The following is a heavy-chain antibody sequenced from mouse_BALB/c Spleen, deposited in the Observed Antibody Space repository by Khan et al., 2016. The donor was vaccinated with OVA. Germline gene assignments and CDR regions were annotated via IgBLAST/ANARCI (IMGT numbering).Heavy chain of an antibody. CDR2: ISSGGTYT. J-gene: IGHJ4*01. V-gene: IGHV5-9-3*01. D-gene: IGHD2-13*01. Sequence: DVQLVESGGGLVKPGGSLKVSCAVSGFTLSRYAMSWVRQTPEKRLEWVATISSGGTYTYYPDSVKGRFTISRDNAENTLYLQMSSLRSEDTAMYYCERADGEYGRGDMEYWGQGTSVTVSS. CDR1: GFTLSRYA. CDR3: ERADGEYGRGDMEY.